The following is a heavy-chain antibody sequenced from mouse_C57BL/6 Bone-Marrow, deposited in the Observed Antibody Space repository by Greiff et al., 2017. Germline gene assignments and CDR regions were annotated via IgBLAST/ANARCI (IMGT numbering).Heavy chain of an antibody. CDR3: ARCYDGYCEFAY. CDR2: IDPSDSYT. J-gene: IGHJ3*01. Sequence: VQLQQPGAELVMPGASVKLSCKASGYTFTSYWMHWVKQRPGQGLEWIGEIDPSDSYTNYNQKFKGKSTLTVDKSSSTAYMQLSSLTSEDSAVYYCARCYDGYCEFAYWGQRALVTVSA. CDR1: GYTFTSYW. D-gene: IGHD2-3*01. V-gene: IGHV1-69*01.